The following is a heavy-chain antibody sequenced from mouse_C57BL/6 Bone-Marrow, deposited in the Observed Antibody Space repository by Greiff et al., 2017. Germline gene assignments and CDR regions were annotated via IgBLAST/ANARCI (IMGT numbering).Heavy chain of an antibody. CDR1: GYTFTSYW. CDR3: ARDYYGIYYYAMDY. Sequence: QVQLQQPGAELVKPGASVKLSCKASGYTFTSYWMHWVKQRPGQGLEWIGMIHPNSGSTNYNEKFKSKATLTVDKSSSTAYMQLSSLTSEDSAVYYWARDYYGIYYYAMDYWGQGTSVTVSS. D-gene: IGHD1-1*01. CDR2: IHPNSGST. J-gene: IGHJ4*01. V-gene: IGHV1-64*01.